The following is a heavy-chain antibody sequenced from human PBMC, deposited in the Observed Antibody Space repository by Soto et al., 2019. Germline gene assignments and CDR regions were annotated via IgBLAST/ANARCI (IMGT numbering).Heavy chain of an antibody. V-gene: IGHV3-7*01. CDR3: GGGTAFDF. J-gene: IGHJ4*02. Sequence: EVHLVESEGGLVQPGGSLRLSCAASGFTFSNYWMNWVRQAPGKGLEWVANIKQDGSQQYYLDSVKGRFTVSRDNAKNSLYLQMNSLRADDTAVYYCGGGTAFDFWGQGTLVTVSS. CDR1: GFTFSNYW. CDR2: IKQDGSQQ. D-gene: IGHD1-1*01.